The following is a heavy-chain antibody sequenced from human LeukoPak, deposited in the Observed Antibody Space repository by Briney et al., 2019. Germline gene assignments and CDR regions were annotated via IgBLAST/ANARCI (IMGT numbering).Heavy chain of an antibody. V-gene: IGHV5-51*01. J-gene: IGHJ4*02. CDR2: IYPGDSDT. Sequence: GESLKISWRGSGYSFTTYWIGWVRQMPGKGLEWMGIIYPGDSDTRYSPSFQGQVAISADKSIKTAYLQWRSLKASDTAIYYCARRDLETWYYFEYCGQGTQVTVSS. CDR1: GYSFTTYW. CDR3: ARRDLETWYYFEY.